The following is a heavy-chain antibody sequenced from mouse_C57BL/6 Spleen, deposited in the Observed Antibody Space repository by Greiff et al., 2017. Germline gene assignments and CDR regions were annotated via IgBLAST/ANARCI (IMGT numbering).Heavy chain of an antibody. J-gene: IGHJ4*01. CDR2: ISNLAYSI. CDR1: GFTFSDYG. V-gene: IGHV5-15*01. Sequence: DVKLVESGGGLVQPGGSLKLSCAASGFTFSDYGMAWVRQAPRKGPEWVAFISNLAYSIYYADTVTCRFTISRENAKNTLYLEMSSLRSEDTAMYYCARLGYYGSSPGAMDYWGQGTSVTVSS. CDR3: ARLGYYGSSPGAMDY. D-gene: IGHD1-1*01.